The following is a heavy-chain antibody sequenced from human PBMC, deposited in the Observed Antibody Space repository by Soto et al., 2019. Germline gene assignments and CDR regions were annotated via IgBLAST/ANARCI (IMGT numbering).Heavy chain of an antibody. J-gene: IGHJ6*02. CDR2: ISGSGGST. CDR1: GFTFSSYA. Sequence: HPGGSLRLSCAASGFTFSSYAMSWVRQAPGKGLEWVSAISGSGGSTYYADSVKGRFTISRDNSKNTLYLQMNSLRAEDTAVYYCAKHRIQEPGMDVWGQGTTVTVSS. V-gene: IGHV3-23*01. CDR3: AKHRIQEPGMDV.